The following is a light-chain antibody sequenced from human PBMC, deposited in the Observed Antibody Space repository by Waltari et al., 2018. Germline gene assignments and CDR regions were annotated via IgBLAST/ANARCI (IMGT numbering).Light chain of an antibody. V-gene: IGKV3-20*01. J-gene: IGKJ1*01. CDR1: QSVSRT. Sequence: EIVLTQSPGTLSLAPEERATLSSRASQSVSRTLAWYQQKPGKAPSLLIYAASTRATGIPDRFSGSGSGTDFSLTISRLEPEDFAVYYCQHYVRLPATFGQGTKVEIK. CDR2: AAS. CDR3: QHYVRLPAT.